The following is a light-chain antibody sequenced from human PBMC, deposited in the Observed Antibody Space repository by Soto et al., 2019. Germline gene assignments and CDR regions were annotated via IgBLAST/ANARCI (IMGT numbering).Light chain of an antibody. CDR3: QQYSTCPWT. J-gene: IGKJ1*01. CDR2: KAS. Sequence: DLQMTQSPSTPSASVGDRITMNCRASQTISTLLAWYQQRPGKATHLLIYKASSLESGVPSRCSGSGSGTEFTLTISSLQADDFVTDFCQQYSTCPWTLGQGTKVEGK. V-gene: IGKV1-5*03. CDR1: QTISTL.